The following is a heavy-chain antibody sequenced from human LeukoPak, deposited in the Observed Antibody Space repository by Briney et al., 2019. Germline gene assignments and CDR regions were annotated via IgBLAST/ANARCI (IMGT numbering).Heavy chain of an antibody. J-gene: IGHJ4*02. CDR1: GFNFSIYS. D-gene: IGHD4-23*01. CDR2: ITRSSTTI. Sequence: GGSLRLSCAASGFNFSIYSMNWVRQAPGKGLEWVSYITRSSTTIYYADSVEGRFTISRDNSKNTLYLQMNSLRAEDTAVYYCASDSSYGGNPLDYWGQGTLVTVSS. CDR3: ASDSSYGGNPLDY. V-gene: IGHV3-48*01.